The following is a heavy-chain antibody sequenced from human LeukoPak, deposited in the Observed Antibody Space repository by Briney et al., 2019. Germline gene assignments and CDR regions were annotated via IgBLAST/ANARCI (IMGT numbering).Heavy chain of an antibody. CDR3: ARMIERRNLHFDY. CDR2: IYNSGIT. J-gene: IGHJ4*02. D-gene: IGHD1-1*01. V-gene: IGHV4-59*01. Sequence: SETLSLTCTVSGGSIRSSYWSWIRQPPGEGLEWIGYIYNSGITNYNPSLKSRVTISVDTSKNQFYLKLTSVTAADTAVYYCARMIERRNLHFDYWGQGPLVTVSS. CDR1: GGSIRSSY.